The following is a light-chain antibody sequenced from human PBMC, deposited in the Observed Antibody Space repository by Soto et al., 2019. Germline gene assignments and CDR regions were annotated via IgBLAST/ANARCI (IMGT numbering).Light chain of an antibody. V-gene: IGKV1-27*01. CDR3: QKYNSAPLT. CDR2: ATS. Sequence: DVQMTQSPSSLSAFVGDRVTITCRASQGIAPYLAWFQQKPGKVPKLLIYATSTLQSGVPSRFSGSGSGTDFTLTISSLQPEDVGTYYCQKYNSAPLTCGGGTKVEIK. J-gene: IGKJ4*01. CDR1: QGIAPY.